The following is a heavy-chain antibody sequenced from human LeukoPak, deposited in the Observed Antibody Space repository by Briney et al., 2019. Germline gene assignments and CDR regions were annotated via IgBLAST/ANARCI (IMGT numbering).Heavy chain of an antibody. CDR2: VSGSGAST. Sequence: GGSLRLSCLTSGLTLSTNAMSWVRQAPGKGLEWISGVSGSGASTYYADSVKGRFTISRDDSRNTLYLQMNSLRGDDTAVYYCAKDVGKWESLHFFDYWGQGTLVTVSS. J-gene: IGHJ4*02. CDR1: GLTLSTNA. V-gene: IGHV3-23*01. D-gene: IGHD1-26*01. CDR3: AKDVGKWESLHFFDY.